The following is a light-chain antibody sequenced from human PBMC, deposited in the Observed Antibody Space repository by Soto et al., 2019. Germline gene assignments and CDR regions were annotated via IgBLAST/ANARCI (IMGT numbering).Light chain of an antibody. Sequence: QSVLTQPPSVSGAPGQRVTISCSGSSSNIGNNAVNWYQQLPGKAPRALIYYDDLLPSGVSKRFSGSKSGTSVSLAISGLQSDDEADYYCASWDDTLSGVVFGGGTTVTVL. CDR1: SSNIGNNA. V-gene: IGLV1-36*01. CDR3: ASWDDTLSGVV. CDR2: YDD. J-gene: IGLJ3*02.